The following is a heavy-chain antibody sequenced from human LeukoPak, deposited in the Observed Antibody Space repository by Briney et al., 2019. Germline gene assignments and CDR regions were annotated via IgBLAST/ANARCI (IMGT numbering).Heavy chain of an antibody. V-gene: IGHV3-9*01. CDR1: GSTFDDYA. Sequence: PGGSLRLSCAASGSTFDDYAMHWVRQAPGKGLEWVSGISWNSGSIGYADSVKGRFTISRDNAKNSLYLQMNSLRAEDTAVYYCAKGALPGGSSWRYYFDYWGQGTLVTVSS. J-gene: IGHJ4*02. CDR2: ISWNSGSI. D-gene: IGHD6-13*01. CDR3: AKGALPGGSSWRYYFDY.